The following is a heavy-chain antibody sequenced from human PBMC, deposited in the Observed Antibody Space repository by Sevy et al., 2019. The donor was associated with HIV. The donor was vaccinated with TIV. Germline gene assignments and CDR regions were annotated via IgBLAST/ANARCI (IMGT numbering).Heavy chain of an antibody. CDR3: ARDQYCSSTSCYYYYGMDV. Sequence: GSLRLSCAASGFTFSSYSMNWVRQAPGKGLEWVSYISSSSSTIYYADSVKGRFTISRDNAKNSLYLQMNSLRAEDTAVYYCARDQYCSSTSCYYYYGMDVWGQGTTVTVSS. V-gene: IGHV3-48*01. J-gene: IGHJ6*02. CDR2: ISSSSSTI. D-gene: IGHD2-2*01. CDR1: GFTFSSYS.